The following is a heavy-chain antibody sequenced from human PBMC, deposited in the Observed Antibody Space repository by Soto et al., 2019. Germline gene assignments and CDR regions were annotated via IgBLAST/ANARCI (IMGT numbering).Heavy chain of an antibody. CDR3: ARAVGTDYITMVRGVRWFDP. J-gene: IGHJ5*02. V-gene: IGHV1-3*01. Sequence: QVQLVQSGAEVKKPGASVKVSCKASGYTFTSYAMHWVRQAPGQRLEWMGWINAGNGNTKYSQKFQGRVTITRDTSASTAYMELSSLRSEDTAVYYCARAVGTDYITMVRGVRWFDPWGQGTLVTVSS. CDR1: GYTFTSYA. D-gene: IGHD3-10*01. CDR2: INAGNGNT.